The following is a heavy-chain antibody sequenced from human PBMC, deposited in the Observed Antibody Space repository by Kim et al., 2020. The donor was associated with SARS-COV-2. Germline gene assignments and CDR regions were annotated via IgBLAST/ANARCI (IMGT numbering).Heavy chain of an antibody. CDR2: IYYSGST. V-gene: IGHV4-31*03. CDR3: ARDVGASSRRFDP. J-gene: IGHJ5*02. D-gene: IGHD1-26*01. Sequence: SETLSLTCTVSGGSISSGGYYWSWSRQHPGKGMEWIGYIYYSGSTYYNPSLKSRVTISVDTSKNQFSLKLSSETAADTAVYYCARDVGASSRRFDPWGQGTLVTVSS. CDR1: GGSISSGGYY.